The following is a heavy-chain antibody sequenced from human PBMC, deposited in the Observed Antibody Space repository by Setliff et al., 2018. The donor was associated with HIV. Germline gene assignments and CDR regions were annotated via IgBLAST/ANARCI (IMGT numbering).Heavy chain of an antibody. Sequence: ASVKVSCKASGYTFTNYDISWVRQAPGQGLEWMGCISAHNGKTNYAQTFQGRVTMTSDTSTTTAHMELRTLRSDDAAVYYCARGGQSPYYYGSGSPHDPFDIWGQGTMVT. J-gene: IGHJ3*02. CDR2: ISAHNGKT. CDR1: GYTFTNYD. CDR3: ARGGQSPYYYGSGSPHDPFDI. V-gene: IGHV1-18*01. D-gene: IGHD3-10*01.